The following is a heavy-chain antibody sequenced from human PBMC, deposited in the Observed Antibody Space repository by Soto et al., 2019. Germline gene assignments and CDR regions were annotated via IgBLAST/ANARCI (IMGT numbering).Heavy chain of an antibody. D-gene: IGHD3-16*01. Sequence: QVQLVQSGAEVKKPGSSVKVSCKASGGTFSSYAIYWVRQAPGQGLEWMGGIIPIFGTADYAQKFPGRGKTTADETTTTAYMQLSSRRTEDTGGYYFAGGAGKYYDHGMEGRGQGNKVNGPS. CDR1: GGTFSSYA. CDR3: AGGAGKYYDHGMEG. J-gene: IGHJ6*01. V-gene: IGHV1-69*12. CDR2: IIPIFGTA.